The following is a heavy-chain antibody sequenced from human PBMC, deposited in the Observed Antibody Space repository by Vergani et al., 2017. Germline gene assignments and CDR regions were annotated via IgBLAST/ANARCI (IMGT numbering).Heavy chain of an antibody. CDR3: AKQYFVSGNYLFDY. J-gene: IGHJ4*02. CDR1: GASVNSYY. CDR2: VSFRGDT. V-gene: IGHV4-59*02. D-gene: IGHD3-10*01. Sequence: QVQLQESGPGLVKPSETLSLTCTVSGASVNSYYWSWIRQPPGKGLEWMGYVSFRGDTLYDPSVKGRMTISLNTSSNQFSLYLTSVTAADTAIYYCAKQYFVSGNYLFDYWGQGTLVTVSS.